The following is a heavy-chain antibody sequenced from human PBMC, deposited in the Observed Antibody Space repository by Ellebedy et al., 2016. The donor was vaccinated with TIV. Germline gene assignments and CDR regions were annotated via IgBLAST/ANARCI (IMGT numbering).Heavy chain of an antibody. CDR3: ARDPNSPGNTGYGDY. J-gene: IGHJ4*02. CDR2: MNQVGSEK. D-gene: IGHD5-12*01. Sequence: PGGSLRLSCAASGFTFPTYWMSWVRQAPGKGREWVANMNQVGSEKYYVDSVKGRFTISRDNAQNSLYLHMNNLRAEDTAVYYCARDPNSPGNTGYGDYWGQGVVVTVST. CDR1: GFTFPTYW. V-gene: IGHV3-7*03.